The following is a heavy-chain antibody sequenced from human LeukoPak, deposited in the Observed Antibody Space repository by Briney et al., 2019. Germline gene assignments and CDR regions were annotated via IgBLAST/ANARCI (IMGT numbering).Heavy chain of an antibody. CDR3: ARQGSGYDYLDY. D-gene: IGHD5-12*01. J-gene: IGHJ4*02. CDR2: IYYSGIT. Sequence: SETLSLTCTVSGGSISSYYWSWIRQPPGKGLQWIGIIYYSGITYYNPSLKSRVTISVDTSKKQFSLKLSSVTAAETAVYYCARQGSGYDYLDYWGQGTLVTVSS. CDR1: GGSISSYY. V-gene: IGHV4-39*01.